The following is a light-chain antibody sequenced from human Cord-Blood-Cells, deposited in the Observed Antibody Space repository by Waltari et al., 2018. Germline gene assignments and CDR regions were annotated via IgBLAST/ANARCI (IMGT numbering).Light chain of an antibody. CDR3: SSYTSSSTLVV. Sequence: HSALTQPASVSGSPGQSITISCTGTSSDVGGYNYVSWYQQHPDKAHKLMIYEVSKRPSGVSTRFSGSKSGNTASLTISGLQAEDEADYYCSSYTSSSTLVVFGGGTKLTVL. V-gene: IGLV2-14*01. CDR2: EVS. J-gene: IGLJ2*01. CDR1: SSDVGGYNY.